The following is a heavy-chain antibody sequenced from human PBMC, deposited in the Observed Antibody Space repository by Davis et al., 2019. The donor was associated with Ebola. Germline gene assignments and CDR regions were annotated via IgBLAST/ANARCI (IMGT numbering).Heavy chain of an antibody. J-gene: IGHJ5*02. CDR2: ISYDGSNK. CDR1: GFTFSSYG. D-gene: IGHD3-3*01. CDR3: AKGYDFWSGYRFDP. Sequence: GESLKISCAASGFTFSSYGMHWVRQAPGKGLEWVAVISYDGSNKYYADSVKGRFTISRDNSKNTLYLQMNSLRAEDTAVYYCAKGYDFWSGYRFDPWGQGTLVTVSS. V-gene: IGHV3-30*18.